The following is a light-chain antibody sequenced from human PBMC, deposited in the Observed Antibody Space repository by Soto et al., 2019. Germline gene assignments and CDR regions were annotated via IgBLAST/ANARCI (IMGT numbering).Light chain of an antibody. CDR1: NIGIKS. CDR3: HVWDSDGDQV. Sequence: SYELTQPPSVSSAPGQTARITCGGNNIGIKSVQWYQQKPVQAPVLVVYDDSDRPSGIPERFAGSNSGNTATLTISRVEAGDEADYYCHVWDSDGDQVFGGGTKLTVL. J-gene: IGLJ3*02. CDR2: DDS. V-gene: IGLV3-21*02.